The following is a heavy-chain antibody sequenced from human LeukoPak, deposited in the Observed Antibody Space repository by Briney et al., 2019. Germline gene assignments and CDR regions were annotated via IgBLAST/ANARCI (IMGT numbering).Heavy chain of an antibody. Sequence: GGSLRLSCAASGFTFSSYSMNWVRQAPGKGLEWVSSISSSSYIYYADSVKGRFTISRDNAKNSLYLQMNSLRAEDTAVYYCARESYGSGSYSVDYWGQGTLVTVSS. CDR1: GFTFSSYS. CDR3: ARESYGSGSYSVDY. CDR2: ISSSSYI. J-gene: IGHJ4*02. V-gene: IGHV3-21*01. D-gene: IGHD3-10*01.